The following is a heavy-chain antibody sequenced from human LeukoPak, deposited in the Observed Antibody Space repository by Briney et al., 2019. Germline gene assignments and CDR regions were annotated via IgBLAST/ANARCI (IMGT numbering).Heavy chain of an antibody. CDR1: GFTFSSYW. D-gene: IGHD2-21*02. V-gene: IGHV3-7*01. CDR2: IKQDGSEK. CDR3: ARQTPDYYFDY. J-gene: IGHJ4*02. Sequence: GGSLRLSCAASGFTFSSYWMSWVRQAPGKGLEWVANIKQDGSEKYYVDSVKGRFTISRDNSKNTLYPQMNSLRAEDTAVYYCARQTPDYYFDYWGQGTLVTVSS.